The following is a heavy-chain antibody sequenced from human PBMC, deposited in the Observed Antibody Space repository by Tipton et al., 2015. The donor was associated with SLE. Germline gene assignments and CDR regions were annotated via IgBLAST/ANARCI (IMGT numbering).Heavy chain of an antibody. D-gene: IGHD1-26*01. CDR1: GFTFSSYA. CDR2: IYSGGST. CDR3: AKECGSPRHNWFDP. J-gene: IGHJ5*02. V-gene: IGHV3-23*03. Sequence: SLRLSCAASGFTFSSYAMSWVRQAPGKGLEWVSVIYSGGSTYYADSVKGRFTISRDNSKNTLYLQMNSLRAEDTAVYYCAKECGSPRHNWFDPWGQGTLVTVSS.